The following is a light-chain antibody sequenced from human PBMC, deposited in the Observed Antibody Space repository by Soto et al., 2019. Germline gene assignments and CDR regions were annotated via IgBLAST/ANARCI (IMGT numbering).Light chain of an antibody. CDR1: QSISSW. Sequence: DIQMTQSPSTLSASVGDRVTMTCRASQSISSWLAWYQQKPGKAPKLLIYKASSLESGVPSRFSGSGSGTEFTLTISSLQPDDFATYYCQQYNSYLYTFGQGTNVDIK. J-gene: IGKJ2*01. V-gene: IGKV1-5*03. CDR2: KAS. CDR3: QQYNSYLYT.